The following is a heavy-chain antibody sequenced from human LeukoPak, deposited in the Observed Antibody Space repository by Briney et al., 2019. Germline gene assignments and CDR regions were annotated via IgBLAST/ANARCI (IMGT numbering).Heavy chain of an antibody. V-gene: IGHV4-38-2*02. Sequence: SETLSLTCTVSGYSISSGYYWGWIRQAPGKGLEWIGSVYHSGTIKYNPSLKSRVTISIDTSKNKFSLKLSSVTAADTAVYYCARDWGYCINGVCYAFDYWGQGTLVTVSS. CDR2: VYHSGTI. J-gene: IGHJ4*02. CDR1: GYSISSGYY. D-gene: IGHD2-8*01. CDR3: ARDWGYCINGVCYAFDY.